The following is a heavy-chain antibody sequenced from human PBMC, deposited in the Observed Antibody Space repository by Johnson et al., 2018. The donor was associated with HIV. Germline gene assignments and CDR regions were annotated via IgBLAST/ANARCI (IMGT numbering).Heavy chain of an antibody. V-gene: IGHV3-30*04. CDR3: ARGEEMATILI. Sequence: QVQLVESGGGVVQPGRSLRLSCAASGFTFSSYAMHWVRQAPGKGLEWVAVISYNGSNDYYADSVKGRFTISRANSKNTLYLQMNSLRAEDTAVYYCARGEEMATILIWGQGTMVTVSS. CDR2: ISYNGSND. D-gene: IGHD5-24*01. J-gene: IGHJ3*02. CDR1: GFTFSSYA.